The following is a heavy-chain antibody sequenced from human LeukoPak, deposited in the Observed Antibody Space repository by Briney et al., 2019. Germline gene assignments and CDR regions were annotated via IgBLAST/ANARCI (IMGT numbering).Heavy chain of an antibody. V-gene: IGHV3-53*01. CDR3: ASDWSWSLDY. CDR1: EFNVSSRY. CDR2: TYTGGNT. J-gene: IGHJ4*02. Sequence: SGGSLRLSCAGSEFNVSSRYMTWVRQAPGKGLEWVSTTYTGGNTIYADSVKGRFTVSRDISKNTLYVRMNSLRVEDTAMYYCASDWSWSLDYWGQGTLVTVSS. D-gene: IGHD2-8*01.